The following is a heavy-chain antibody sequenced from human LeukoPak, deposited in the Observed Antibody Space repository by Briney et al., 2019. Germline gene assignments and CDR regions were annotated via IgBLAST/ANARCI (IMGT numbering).Heavy chain of an antibody. CDR1: GDSVSRSHSH. D-gene: IGHD1-20*01. V-gene: IGHV4-39*01. Sequence: TETVSLTRFVTGDSVSRSHSHGDWLRPPRGKGLEGLSSIYPSGSTYYNPSLKSRVTISVDTSENQFSLKLSSVTAADTAVYYCARHRHNWNDGGWFDPWGQGTLVTVSS. CDR2: IYPSGST. J-gene: IGHJ5*02. CDR3: ARHRHNWNDGGWFDP.